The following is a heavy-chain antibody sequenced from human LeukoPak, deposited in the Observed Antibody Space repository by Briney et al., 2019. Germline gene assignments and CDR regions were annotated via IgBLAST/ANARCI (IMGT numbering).Heavy chain of an antibody. D-gene: IGHD3-10*01. CDR1: RFTFSTYA. CDR2: ISGSGGST. CDR3: AKFHRYGSGTPFDY. Sequence: GGSLRLSCAASRFTFSTYAMSWVRQAPGKGLEWVSAISGSGGSTYYADSVKGRFTISRDNSKNTLYLQMNSLRAEDTAVYYCAKFHRYGSGTPFDYWGQGTLVTVSS. J-gene: IGHJ4*02. V-gene: IGHV3-23*01.